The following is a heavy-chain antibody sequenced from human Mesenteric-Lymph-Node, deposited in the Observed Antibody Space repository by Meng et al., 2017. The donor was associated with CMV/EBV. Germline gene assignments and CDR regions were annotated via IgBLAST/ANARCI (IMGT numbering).Heavy chain of an antibody. CDR3: ARDQGNPLYDY. Sequence: ASVKVSCKASGYTFTGYYMHWVRQAPGQGLEWMGWINPNSGGKNYAQKFQGRVTMTRNTSISTAYMELSRLRSDDTAVYYCARDQGNPLYDYWGQGTLVTVSS. CDR2: INPNSGGK. V-gene: IGHV1-2*02. D-gene: IGHD3-10*01. CDR1: GYTFTGYY. J-gene: IGHJ4*02.